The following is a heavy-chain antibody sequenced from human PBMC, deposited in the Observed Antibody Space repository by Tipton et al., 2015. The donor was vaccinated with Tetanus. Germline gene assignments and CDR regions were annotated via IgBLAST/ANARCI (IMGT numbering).Heavy chain of an antibody. Sequence: LSLTCTVSGGSISSYYWSWIRQPPGKGLEWVSSISGTGSVVKDADSVRGRFTISRDNAKNSLFLQMNSLRVDDTAVYFCATTGRERWLPMIFDSWGRGTLVIVSS. CDR2: ISGTGSVV. J-gene: IGHJ4*01. CDR3: ATTGRERWLPMIFDS. D-gene: IGHD5-24*01. CDR1: GGSISSYY. V-gene: IGHV3-11*04.